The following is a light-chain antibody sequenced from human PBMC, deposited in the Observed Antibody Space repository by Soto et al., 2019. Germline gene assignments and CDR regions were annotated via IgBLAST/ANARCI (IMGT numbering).Light chain of an antibody. V-gene: IGKV3-11*01. J-gene: IGKJ1*01. CDR2: DVS. CDR1: QNISSY. CDR3: QQRSNWPRT. Sequence: IVLTQSPVTLSLSPGERATLSCRASQNISSYLIWYQQKPGQAPRLLMYDVSNRATGIPARFSGSGFGTDFTLTISSLEPEDLAVYYCQQRSNWPRTFGQGTKVDIK.